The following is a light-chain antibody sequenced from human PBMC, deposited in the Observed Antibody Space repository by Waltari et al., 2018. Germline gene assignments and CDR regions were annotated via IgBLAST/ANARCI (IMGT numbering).Light chain of an antibody. V-gene: IGLV2-14*03. J-gene: IGLJ1*01. CDR1: SSDVGGSNY. CDR2: DVS. Sequence: QSALTQPASVSGSPGQSITISCTGTSSDVGGSNYVPWYQQPPGKGPKLMTYDVSNRPSGVPNRFSGSKSGNTASLTISGLQAEDEADYYCSSYTSSNSYVFGTGTKVTVL. CDR3: SSYTSSNSYV.